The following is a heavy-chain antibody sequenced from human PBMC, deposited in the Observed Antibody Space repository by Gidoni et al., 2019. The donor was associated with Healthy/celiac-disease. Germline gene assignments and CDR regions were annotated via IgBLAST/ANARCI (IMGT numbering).Heavy chain of an antibody. CDR2: IYYSGRT. Sequence: QLQLQESGPGLVKPSESLSLTFTVSGGSISNSSYYWGWLRQPPGKGLEWIGSIYYSGRTYYHPSLKSRVTISVDTSKNQFSLKLSSVTAADTAVYYCAYCSSTSCYESDAFDIWGQGTMVTVSS. V-gene: IGHV4-39*01. J-gene: IGHJ3*02. CDR3: AYCSSTSCYESDAFDI. CDR1: GGSISNSSYY. D-gene: IGHD2-2*01.